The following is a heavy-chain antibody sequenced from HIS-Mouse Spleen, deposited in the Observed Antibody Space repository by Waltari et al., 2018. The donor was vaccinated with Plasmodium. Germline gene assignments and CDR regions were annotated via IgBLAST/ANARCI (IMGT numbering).Heavy chain of an antibody. V-gene: IGHV3-49*03. CDR3: TRYSSSSTDY. D-gene: IGHD6-6*01. CDR1: GFTFGDYA. CDR2: IRRKAYVGTT. J-gene: IGHJ4*02. Sequence: EVQLVESGGGLVQPGRSLRLSCTASGFTFGDYAMSWFRQATGKRLGWVGFIRRKAYVGTTEYAASVKGRFTISRDYSKSIAYLQMNSLKTEDTAVYYCTRYSSSSTDYWGQGTLVTVSS.